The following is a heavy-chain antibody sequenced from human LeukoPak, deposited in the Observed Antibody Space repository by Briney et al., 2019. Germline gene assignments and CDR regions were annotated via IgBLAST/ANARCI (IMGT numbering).Heavy chain of an antibody. D-gene: IGHD5-18*01. V-gene: IGHV3-30-3*01. CDR2: LSHGGANE. CDR3: ARGATRGYSYGPPRPDY. J-gene: IGHJ4*02. CDR1: GFTFSSYT. Sequence: PGGSLRLSCAASGFTFSSYTIHWVRQAPGKGLEWVALLSHGGANEYYADSVKGRFTISRDTSKNTLSLQMNSLRAEDTAVYYCARGATRGYSYGPPRPDYWGQGTLVTVSS.